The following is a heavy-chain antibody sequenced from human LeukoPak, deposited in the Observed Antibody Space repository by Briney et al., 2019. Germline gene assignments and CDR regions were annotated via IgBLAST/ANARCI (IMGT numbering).Heavy chain of an antibody. J-gene: IGHJ5*02. V-gene: IGHV4-39*01. Sequence: PSETLSLTCTVSGGSISSSSYYWGWIRQPPGKGLEWIGSIYYSGSTYYNPSLKSQVTISVDTSKNQFSLKLSSVTAADTAVYYCARLFNFSNWFDPWGQGTLVTVSS. CDR3: ARLFNFSNWFDP. D-gene: IGHD1-20*01. CDR2: IYYSGST. CDR1: GGSISSSSYY.